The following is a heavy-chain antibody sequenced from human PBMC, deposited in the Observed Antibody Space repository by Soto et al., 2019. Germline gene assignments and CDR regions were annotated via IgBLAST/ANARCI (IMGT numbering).Heavy chain of an antibody. D-gene: IGHD6-6*01. J-gene: IGHJ5*02. CDR3: ARDGYEYSSSYRMFWFDP. CDR1: GGTFSSYA. V-gene: IGHV1-69*13. CDR2: IIPIFGTA. Sequence: SVKVSCKASGGTFSSYAISWVRQAPGQGLEWMGGIIPIFGTANYAQKFQGRVTITADESTSTAYMELSSLRSEDTAVYYCARDGYEYSSSYRMFWFDPWGQGTLVTVSS.